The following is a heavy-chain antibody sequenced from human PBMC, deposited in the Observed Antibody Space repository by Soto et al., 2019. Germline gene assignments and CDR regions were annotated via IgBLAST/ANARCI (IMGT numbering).Heavy chain of an antibody. J-gene: IGHJ6*02. CDR3: ARDTLNV. CDR1: GFTFSDHY. CDR2: ISSSSSYI. Sequence: GESLKISCVASGFTFSDHYMNWIRQAPGKGLEWVSSISSSSSYIYYADSVKGRFTISRDNAKNSLYLQMNSLRAEDTAVYYCARDTLNVWGQGTKVTVSS. V-gene: IGHV3-21*01.